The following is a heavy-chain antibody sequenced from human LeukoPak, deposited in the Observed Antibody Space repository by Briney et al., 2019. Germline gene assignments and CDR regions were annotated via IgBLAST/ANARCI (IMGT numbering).Heavy chain of an antibody. Sequence: GGSLRLSCAASGFPFSDYYMTWVRQAPGKGLEWVSYISSSSNTVYYAGSVKGRLTVSRDNANNSLFVQMTNLRAEDTAVYYCARRAMGATSFDYWGQGTLVTVSS. D-gene: IGHD1-26*01. CDR3: ARRAMGATSFDY. V-gene: IGHV3-11*04. CDR1: GFPFSDYY. J-gene: IGHJ4*02. CDR2: ISSSSNTV.